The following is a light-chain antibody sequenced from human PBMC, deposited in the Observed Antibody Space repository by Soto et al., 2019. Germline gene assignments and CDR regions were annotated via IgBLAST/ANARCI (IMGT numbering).Light chain of an antibody. CDR1: SGHSNYA. Sequence: QPVLTQSPSASASLGASVKFTCTLSSGHSNYAIAWHQQQPEKGPRYLMKLNSDGSHTKGDGIPDRFSGSSSGAERYLTISSLQSEDEADYYCQTWGTGIGVFGGGTKLTVL. CDR2: LNSDGSH. J-gene: IGLJ3*02. CDR3: QTWGTGIGV. V-gene: IGLV4-69*01.